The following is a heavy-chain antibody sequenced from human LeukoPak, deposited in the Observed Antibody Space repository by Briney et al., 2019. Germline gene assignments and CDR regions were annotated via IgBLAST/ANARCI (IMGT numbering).Heavy chain of an antibody. CDR1: GFTFRSYG. CDR3: ALLMITFGGVIVITTYDY. Sequence: GGSLRLSCAASGFTFRSYGMHWVRQAPGKGLEWVAFIRYDGSNKYYADSVKGRFTISRDNSKNTLYLQMNSLRAEDTAVYYCALLMITFGGVIVITTYDYWGQGTLVTVSS. J-gene: IGHJ4*02. D-gene: IGHD3-16*02. V-gene: IGHV3-30*02. CDR2: IRYDGSNK.